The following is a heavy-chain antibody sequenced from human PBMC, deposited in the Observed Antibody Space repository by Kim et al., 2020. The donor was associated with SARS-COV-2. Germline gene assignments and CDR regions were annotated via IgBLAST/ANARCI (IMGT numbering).Heavy chain of an antibody. J-gene: IGHJ4*02. D-gene: IGHD5-12*01. Sequence: ADSVKGRFTISRDNAKNTLYLQMNSLRAEDTAVYYCAKSPRKRDGFNFDYWGQGTLVTVSS. CDR3: AKSPRKRDGFNFDY. V-gene: IGHV3-23*01.